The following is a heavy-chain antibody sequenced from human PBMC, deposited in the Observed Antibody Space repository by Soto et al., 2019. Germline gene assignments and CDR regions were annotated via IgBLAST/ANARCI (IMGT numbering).Heavy chain of an antibody. Sequence: GESLKISCHSSGYRFTSSWIAWVRQMPGKALEWMGTIYPGDSDTTYSPSFQGPVTISADKSISTAYLQWSSLKASDTAMYYCVRHVRTAGSYGMDVWGQGTKVTVSS. D-gene: IGHD3-10*02. CDR1: GYRFTSSW. CDR2: IYPGDSDT. J-gene: IGHJ6*02. CDR3: VRHVRTAGSYGMDV. V-gene: IGHV5-51*01.